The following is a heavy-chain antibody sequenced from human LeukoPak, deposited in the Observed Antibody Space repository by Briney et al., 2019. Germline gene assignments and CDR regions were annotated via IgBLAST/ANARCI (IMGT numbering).Heavy chain of an antibody. V-gene: IGHV3-11*01. CDR2: ISSRSTTI. CDR3: GKGSLAVAATPLDF. Sequence: GGSLRLSCTASGFDFSNSFMSWDRQAPGKGLEWISYISSRSTTIYYADSVKGRFTISRDNGKNTVYLQMNNLRVDDTAVFYCGKGSLAVAATPLDFWGQGTLVTVSS. D-gene: IGHD6-19*01. J-gene: IGHJ4*02. CDR1: GFDFSNSF.